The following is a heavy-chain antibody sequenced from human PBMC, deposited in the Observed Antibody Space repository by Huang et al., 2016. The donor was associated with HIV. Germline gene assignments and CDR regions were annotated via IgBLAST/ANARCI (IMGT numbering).Heavy chain of an antibody. V-gene: IGHV4-30-4*08. CDR1: GDSISRGGYL. CDR3: ARDRITQCNGGRCYSDWSDP. CDR2: IYDTGTQ. J-gene: IGHJ5*02. Sequence: QVQLQESGPGPVKPSQTLSLTCTVSGDSISRGGYLWSGIRKSPGKGLEWIGSIYDTGTQSYNPSLRSRVTMSVDTSKNQFSLRLTSVTAEDTAVYYCARDRITQCNGGRCYSDWSDPWGQGTLVIVSS. D-gene: IGHD2-15*01.